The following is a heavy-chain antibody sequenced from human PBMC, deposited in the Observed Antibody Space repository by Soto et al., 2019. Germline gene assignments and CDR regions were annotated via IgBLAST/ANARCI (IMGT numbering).Heavy chain of an antibody. Sequence: SETLSLSCSVSGDSISTVDYFWAWIRQPPGQALEYIGYIYKSTTTYYNPSFESRVAISLDTSKSQFSLTVTSVTAADTAVYFCARGRYCLTGRCFPNWFDSWGQGTLVTVSS. V-gene: IGHV4-30-4*01. CDR3: ARGRYCLTGRCFPNWFDS. CDR1: GDSISTVDYF. CDR2: IYKSTTT. D-gene: IGHD2-15*01. J-gene: IGHJ5*01.